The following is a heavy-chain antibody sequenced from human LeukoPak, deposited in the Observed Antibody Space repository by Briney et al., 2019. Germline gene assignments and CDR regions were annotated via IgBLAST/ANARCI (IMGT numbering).Heavy chain of an antibody. CDR1: GFTFSSYG. Sequence: PGGSLRLSCAASGFTFSSYGMHWVRQAPGKGLEWVAVIWYDGSNKYYADSVKGRFTISRDNSKNTLYLQMNSLRAEDTAVYYCARDLPYYDFWNGYFDSFDYWGQGTLVTVSS. V-gene: IGHV3-33*01. J-gene: IGHJ4*02. CDR2: IWYDGSNK. CDR3: ARDLPYYDFWNGYFDSFDY. D-gene: IGHD3-3*01.